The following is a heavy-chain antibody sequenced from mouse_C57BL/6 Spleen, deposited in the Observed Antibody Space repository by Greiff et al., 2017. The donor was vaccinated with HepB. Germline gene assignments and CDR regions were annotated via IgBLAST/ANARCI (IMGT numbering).Heavy chain of an antibody. J-gene: IGHJ1*03. V-gene: IGHV1-74*01. D-gene: IGHD4-1*01. Sequence: QVQLKQPGAELVKPGASVKVSCKASGYTFTSYWMHWVKQRPGQGLEWIGRIHPSDSDTNYNQKFKGKATLTVDKSSSTAYMQLSSLTSEDSAVYYCAIDWDEGYFDVWGTGTTVTVAS. CDR2: IHPSDSDT. CDR3: AIDWDEGYFDV. CDR1: GYTFTSYW.